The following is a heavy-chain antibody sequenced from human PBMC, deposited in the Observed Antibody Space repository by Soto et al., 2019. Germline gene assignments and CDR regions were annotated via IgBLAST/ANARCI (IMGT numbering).Heavy chain of an antibody. CDR2: INHRGST. D-gene: IGHD3-22*01. Sequence: SETLSLTCAVSGWSFSRFYWSWIRQPPGMGLEWIGEINHRGSTSYNSSLKGRVTISIDTSKRQFSLKLNSVTSADTAVYYCASRAKHDYDSSGPDVDSWGQGIQVTVS. CDR1: GWSFSRFY. V-gene: IGHV4-34*01. CDR3: ASRAKHDYDSSGPDVDS. J-gene: IGHJ4*02.